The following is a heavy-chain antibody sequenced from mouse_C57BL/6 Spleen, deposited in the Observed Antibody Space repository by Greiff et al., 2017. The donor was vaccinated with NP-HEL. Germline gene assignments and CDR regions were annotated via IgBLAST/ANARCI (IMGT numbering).Heavy chain of an antibody. J-gene: IGHJ2*01. CDR3: ARGSHYYGRYYLDY. D-gene: IGHD1-1*01. CDR1: GYAFSSSW. Sequence: QVQLQQPGAELVKPGASVKLSCKASGYAFSSSWMNWVKQRPGKGLEWIGRIYPGDGDTNYNGKFKGKATLTADKSSSTAYMQLSSLTFEDSAVYFCARGSHYYGRYYLDYWGQGTTLTVSS. V-gene: IGHV1-82*01. CDR2: IYPGDGDT.